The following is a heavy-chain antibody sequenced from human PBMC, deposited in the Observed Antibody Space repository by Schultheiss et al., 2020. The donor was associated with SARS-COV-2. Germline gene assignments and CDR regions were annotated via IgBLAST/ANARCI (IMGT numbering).Heavy chain of an antibody. CDR1: GGSISSSSYY. CDR2: FHSSGST. J-gene: IGHJ5*02. Sequence: SETLSLTCTVSGGSISSSSYYWGWIRQPPGKGLEWIGRFHSSGSTNYNPSLKSRVTMSVDTSKNQFSLKLSSVTAADTAVYYCARGTHWFDPWGQGTLVTVSS. CDR3: ARGTHWFDP. V-gene: IGHV4-39*07.